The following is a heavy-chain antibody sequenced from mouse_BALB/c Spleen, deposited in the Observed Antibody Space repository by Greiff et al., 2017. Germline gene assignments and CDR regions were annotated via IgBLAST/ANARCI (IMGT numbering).Heavy chain of an antibody. D-gene: IGHD2-2*01. J-gene: IGHJ3*01. CDR3: ARGGLPPWFAY. CDR2: ISYSGST. Sequence: EVKLVESGPGLVKPSQSLSLTCTVTGYSITSDYAWNWIRQFPGNKLEWMGYISYSGSTSYNPSLKSRISITRDTSKNQFFLQLNSVTTEDTATYYCARGGLPPWFAYWGQGTLVTVSA. V-gene: IGHV3-2*02. CDR1: GYSITSDYA.